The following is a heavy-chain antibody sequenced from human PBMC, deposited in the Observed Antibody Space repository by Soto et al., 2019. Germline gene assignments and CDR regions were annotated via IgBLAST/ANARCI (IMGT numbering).Heavy chain of an antibody. Sequence: QGHLVQSGAEVKKPGASVKVSCKASGYSFTDYYMHWVRQAPGQGLEWMGWINTKTGGTNYAQRVQGRVTMTGDTSINTAYMELSRLRSDDTAVYYCARVGPTGWFDPWGQGTVVTVSS. V-gene: IGHV1-2*02. CDR3: ARVGPTGWFDP. CDR2: INTKTGGT. J-gene: IGHJ5*02. CDR1: GYSFTDYY.